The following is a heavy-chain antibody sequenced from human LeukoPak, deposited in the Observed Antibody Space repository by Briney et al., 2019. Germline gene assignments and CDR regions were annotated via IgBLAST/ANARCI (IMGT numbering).Heavy chain of an antibody. CDR3: AVAYSYGRDTFDI. D-gene: IGHD5-18*01. V-gene: IGHV1-46*01. CDR2: INPSGGST. Sequence: VASVKVSCKASGYTFTSYYMHWVRQAPGQGLEWMGIINPSGGSTRYAEKFQGTITMTRDTSTSTVYMDLRSLRSEDTAVYYCAVAYSYGRDTFDIWGQGTMVTVTS. J-gene: IGHJ3*02. CDR1: GYTFTSYY.